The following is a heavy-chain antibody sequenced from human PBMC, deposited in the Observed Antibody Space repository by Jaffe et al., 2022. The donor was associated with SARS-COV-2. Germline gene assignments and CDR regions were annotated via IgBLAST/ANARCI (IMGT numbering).Heavy chain of an antibody. V-gene: IGHV3-48*02. J-gene: IGHJ6*02. Sequence: EVQLVESGGGLVQPGGSLRLSCAASGFTFNSYNMNWVRQAPGTGLEWVSFISSGGSIIYYADSVRGRITISRDNAKNSLYLQMNSLRDDDTAVYYCARQISYTLDVWGQGTTVTVSS. D-gene: IGHD4-4*01. CDR1: GFTFNSYN. CDR3: ARQISYTLDV. CDR2: ISSGGSII.